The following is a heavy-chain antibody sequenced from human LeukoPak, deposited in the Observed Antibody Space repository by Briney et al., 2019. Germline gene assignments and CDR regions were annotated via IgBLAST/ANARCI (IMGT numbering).Heavy chain of an antibody. J-gene: IGHJ4*02. CDR1: GFTFSASA. CDR3: ARDSSSEGPLEY. CDR2: IRRKTNNYAT. D-gene: IGHD3-22*01. V-gene: IGHV3-73*01. Sequence: PGGSLRLSCAASGFTFSASAVHWVRQASGKGLEWIGRIRRKTNNYATAYADSLKGRFTVSRDDSKNTAYLQMNSLKTEDSAVYFCARDSSSEGPLEYWGQGTRVTVSS.